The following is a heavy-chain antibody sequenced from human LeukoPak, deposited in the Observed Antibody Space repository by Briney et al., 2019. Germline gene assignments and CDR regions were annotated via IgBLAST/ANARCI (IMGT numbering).Heavy chain of an antibody. Sequence: SETLSLTCTVSGASISSGPYYWGWIRQPSGEGLEWIGTVYFSGSTYYNPSLKSRVTISVDTSNNQFSLRLSSVTAADTAVYYCARRAGDSSGWYRYKNCFDPWGQGTLVTVSS. CDR2: VYFSGST. D-gene: IGHD6-19*01. J-gene: IGHJ5*02. CDR1: GASISSGPYY. CDR3: ARRAGDSSGWYRYKNCFDP. V-gene: IGHV4-39*01.